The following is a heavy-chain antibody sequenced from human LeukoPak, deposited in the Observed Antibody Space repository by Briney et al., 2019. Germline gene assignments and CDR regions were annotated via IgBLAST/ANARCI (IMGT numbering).Heavy chain of an antibody. V-gene: IGHV4-30-2*01. CDR1: GDSISSGGYS. CDR2: IYHSGST. D-gene: IGHD3-22*01. J-gene: IGHJ4*02. Sequence: SETLSLTCAVSGDSISSGGYSWSWIRQPPGKGLEWIGYIYHSGSTYYNPSLKSRVTISVDRSKNQFSLKLSSVTAADTAVYYCARAGWFGYYSLWGQGTLVTVSS. CDR3: ARAGWFGYYSL.